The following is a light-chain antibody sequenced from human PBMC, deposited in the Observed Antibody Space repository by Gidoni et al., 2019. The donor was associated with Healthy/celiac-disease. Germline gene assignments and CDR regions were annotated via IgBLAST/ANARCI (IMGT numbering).Light chain of an antibody. V-gene: IGKV3-15*01. CDR3: QQYNNWPPELT. J-gene: IGKJ4*01. Sequence: EIVMTQSPATLSGSPGERATLTCSASQSVSSNLAWYQQKPGQAPRLLIYGATTRATGIPARFRGSGSGTEFTLTISSLQSEDFAVYYCQQYNNWPPELTFGGGTKVEIK. CDR1: QSVSSN. CDR2: GAT.